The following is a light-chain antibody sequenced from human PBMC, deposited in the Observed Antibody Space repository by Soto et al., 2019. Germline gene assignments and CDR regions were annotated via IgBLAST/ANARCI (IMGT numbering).Light chain of an antibody. V-gene: IGKV1-5*03. Sequence: DIQLTQAPSSLSASVGDRVTITCRASQSVDTWLAWYQQKPGKAPNLLISRASTLKSGVPSRFSGSGSGTEFILTINNLHPDDFATYYCQQYRHYSRTFGQGTKVDIK. CDR1: QSVDTW. J-gene: IGKJ1*01. CDR2: RAS. CDR3: QQYRHYSRT.